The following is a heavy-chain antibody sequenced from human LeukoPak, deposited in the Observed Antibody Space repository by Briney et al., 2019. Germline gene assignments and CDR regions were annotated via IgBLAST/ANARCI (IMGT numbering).Heavy chain of an antibody. J-gene: IGHJ4*02. CDR2: IYYSGST. D-gene: IGHD3-10*01. Sequence: SETLSLTCTVSGGSISSSDTYYWSWIRQPPGKGLEWIGYIYYSGSTNYNPSLKSRVTISVDTSKNQFSLKLSSVTAADTAVYYCARSYGSGSYYNRINYFDYWGQGTLVTVSS. V-gene: IGHV4-61*01. CDR1: GGSISSSDTYY. CDR3: ARSYGSGSYYNRINYFDY.